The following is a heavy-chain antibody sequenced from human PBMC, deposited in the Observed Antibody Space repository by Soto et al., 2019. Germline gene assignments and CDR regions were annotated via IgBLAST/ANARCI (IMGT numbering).Heavy chain of an antibody. CDR2: IDPSDSYT. CDR1: GYSFTGYW. J-gene: IGHJ4*02. Sequence: GESLKISCKGSGYSFTGYWISWVRQMPGKGLEWMGRIDPSDSYTNYSPSFQGHVTISADKSISTAYLQWSSLKASDTAMYYCAGRGFSGYDYWGQGTLVTVSS. CDR3: AGRGFSGYDY. D-gene: IGHD5-12*01. V-gene: IGHV5-10-1*01.